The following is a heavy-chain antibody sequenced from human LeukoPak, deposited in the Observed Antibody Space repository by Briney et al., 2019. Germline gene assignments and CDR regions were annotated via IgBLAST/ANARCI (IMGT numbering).Heavy chain of an antibody. J-gene: IGHJ4*02. D-gene: IGHD1-14*01. V-gene: IGHV4-39*07. CDR2: IYHGGST. CDR3: ARDSWPEVVRFDY. CDR1: GGSISSSSYY. Sequence: SETLSLTCTVSGGSISSSSYYWGWIRQPPGKGLEWIGSIYHGGSTYYNPSLKSRVTISVDASKNQFSLKLSSVTAADTAVYFCARDSWPEVVRFDYWGQGTLVTVSS.